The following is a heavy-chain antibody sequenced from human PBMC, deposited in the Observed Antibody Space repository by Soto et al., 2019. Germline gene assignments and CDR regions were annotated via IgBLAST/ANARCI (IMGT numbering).Heavy chain of an antibody. Sequence: TLSLTCTVSGGSISSGDYYWSWIRQHPGKGLEWIGYIYYSGSTHYSSSLKSRVTMSIDTSKNQFPLKLTSVTAADTAVYYCARLSSIDSSGYYLDYWGQGTLVTVSS. CDR2: IYYSGST. V-gene: IGHV4-31*03. D-gene: IGHD3-22*01. CDR1: GGSISSGDYY. J-gene: IGHJ4*02. CDR3: ARLSSIDSSGYYLDY.